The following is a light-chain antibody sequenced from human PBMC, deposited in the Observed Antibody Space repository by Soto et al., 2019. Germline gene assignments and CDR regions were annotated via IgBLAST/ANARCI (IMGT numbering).Light chain of an antibody. V-gene: IGKV1-12*01. Sequence: DIQLTQSPSSVSASVGDRVTITCRASQDISTRLAWYQQKPGTAPKLLIYAASTSGSGVPSRFSGSGSGTDFSLTVSSLQSEDSATYYCQQYDDWPGVTFGPGTKVEIK. CDR2: AAS. CDR1: QDISTR. J-gene: IGKJ3*01. CDR3: QQYDDWPGVT.